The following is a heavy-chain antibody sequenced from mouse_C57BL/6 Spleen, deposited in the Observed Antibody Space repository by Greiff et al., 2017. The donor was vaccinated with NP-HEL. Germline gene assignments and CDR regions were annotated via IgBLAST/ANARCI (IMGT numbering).Heavy chain of an antibody. CDR3: ARGWAGDY. CDR2: IDPSDSYT. V-gene: IGHV1-69*01. J-gene: IGHJ2*01. Sequence: QVQLQQPGAELVMPGASVKLSCKASGYTFTSYWMHWVKQRPGQGLEWIGEIDPSDSYTNYNQKFKGKSTLTVDKSSSTAYMQLSSLTSEDSAVYYCARGWAGDYWGQGTTLTVSS. CDR1: GYTFTSYW. D-gene: IGHD1-1*02.